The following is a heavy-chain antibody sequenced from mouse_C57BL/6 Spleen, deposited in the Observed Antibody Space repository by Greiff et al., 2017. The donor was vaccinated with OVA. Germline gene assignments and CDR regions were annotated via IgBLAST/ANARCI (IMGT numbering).Heavy chain of an antibody. Sequence: QVQLQQPGAELVKPGASVKLSCKASGYTFTSYWMHWVKQRPGRGLEWIGRIDPKSGGTKYNEKFKSKATLTVDKPSSTAYMQLSSLTSEDSAVYYCARRGTWTVVDFDYWGQGTTLTVSS. D-gene: IGHD1-1*01. CDR2: IDPKSGGT. J-gene: IGHJ2*01. CDR1: GYTFTSYW. CDR3: ARRGTWTVVDFDY. V-gene: IGHV1-72*01.